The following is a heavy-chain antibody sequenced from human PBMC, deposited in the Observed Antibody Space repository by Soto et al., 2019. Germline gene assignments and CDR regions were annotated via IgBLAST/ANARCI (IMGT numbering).Heavy chain of an antibody. CDR1: GFTFDNYA. Sequence: PGGSLRLSCATSGFTFDNYAVSWVRQAPGKGLEWVSFISGSGDYTYYADSVRGRFTISRDNSKNSLYLQLNDLRVDDTAVYYCAKVGPPYYYGMDVWGQGTTVTVSS. CDR2: ISGSGDYT. J-gene: IGHJ6*02. CDR3: AKVGPPYYYGMDV. D-gene: IGHD1-26*01. V-gene: IGHV3-23*01.